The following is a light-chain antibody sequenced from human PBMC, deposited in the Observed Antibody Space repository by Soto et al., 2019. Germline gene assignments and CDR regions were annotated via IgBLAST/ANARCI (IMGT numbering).Light chain of an antibody. J-gene: IGKJ5*01. Sequence: EIVLTQSPGTLSLSPGERATLSCRASQSVSSSYLAWYQQKLGQAPRLLIYGASSRATGIPDRFSASGSGTDFTLTISGLEPEDFAVYYCRQYGSSSITFGQGTRLEIK. CDR3: RQYGSSSIT. CDR1: QSVSSSY. CDR2: GAS. V-gene: IGKV3-20*01.